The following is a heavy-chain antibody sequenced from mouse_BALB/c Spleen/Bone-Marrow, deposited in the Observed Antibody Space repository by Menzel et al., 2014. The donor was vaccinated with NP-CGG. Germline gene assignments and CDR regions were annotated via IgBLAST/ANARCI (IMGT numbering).Heavy chain of an antibody. V-gene: IGHV14-3*02. Sequence: EVQVVESGAELVKPGASVKLSCTASGFNIKDAYMHWVKRRPAQGLEWIGRIVPANGNTEYDPKFLDKATITADTSSNTAYLQLSSLTSEDTAVYYCARSPGEVNYWGQGTLVTVSA. CDR3: ARSPGEVNY. CDR1: GFNIKDAY. D-gene: IGHD1-3*01. J-gene: IGHJ3*01. CDR2: IVPANGNT.